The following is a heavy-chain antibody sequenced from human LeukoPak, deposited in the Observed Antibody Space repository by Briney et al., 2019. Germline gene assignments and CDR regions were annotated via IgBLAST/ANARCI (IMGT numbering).Heavy chain of an antibody. CDR1: GYTFTSYG. D-gene: IGHD2-2*02. V-gene: IGHV1-18*01. J-gene: IGHJ3*02. CDR2: ISAYNGNT. Sequence: ASVKVSCKASGYTFTSYGISWVRQAPGQGLEWMGWISAYNGNTNYAQKLQGRVTMTTDTSTSTAYMELRSLRSDDTAVYYCARERSRVVVPAAINDAFDIWGQGTMVTVSS. CDR3: ARERSRVVVPAAINDAFDI.